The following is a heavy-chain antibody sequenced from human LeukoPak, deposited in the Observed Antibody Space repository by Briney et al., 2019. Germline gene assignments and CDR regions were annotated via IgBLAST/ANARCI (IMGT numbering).Heavy chain of an antibody. D-gene: IGHD3-22*01. V-gene: IGHV4-59*01. J-gene: IGHJ4*02. CDR3: ASRKRITMIVVVSYFDY. CDR2: IYYSGST. CDR1: GGSISSYY. Sequence: SETLSLTCTVSGGSISSYYWSWIRQPPGKGLEWIGYIYYSGSTNYNPSLKSRVTISVDTSKNQFSLKLSSVTAADTAVYYCASRKRITMIVVVSYFDYWGQGTLVTVSS.